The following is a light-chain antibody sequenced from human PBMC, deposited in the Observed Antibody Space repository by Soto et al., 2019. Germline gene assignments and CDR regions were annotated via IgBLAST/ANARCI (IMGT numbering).Light chain of an antibody. V-gene: IGKV3-20*01. CDR2: GAS. Sequence: EIVLPQSPGTLSLSPGESAPLSCRASQSVSSSYLAWYQQKPGRAPRLLIYGASSRATGIPDRFSGSGSGTDFTITISRLEPEDFAVYYCQQYGSSRTFGQGT. CDR3: QQYGSSRT. J-gene: IGKJ1*01. CDR1: QSVSSSY.